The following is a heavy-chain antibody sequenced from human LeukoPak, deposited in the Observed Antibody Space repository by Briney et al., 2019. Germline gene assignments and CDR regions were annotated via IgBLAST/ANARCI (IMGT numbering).Heavy chain of an antibody. Sequence: KASETLSLTCTVSGGSISRSSYYWGWIRQPPGKGLEWTGSIHYSGSTYYKPSLKSRLTISTDASNNHFSLRLTSVTPADTAVYYCARIGGVFHHWGQGTLVTVSS. D-gene: IGHD3-10*01. J-gene: IGHJ1*01. CDR1: GGSISRSSYY. CDR3: ARIGGVFHH. V-gene: IGHV4-39*07. CDR2: IHYSGST.